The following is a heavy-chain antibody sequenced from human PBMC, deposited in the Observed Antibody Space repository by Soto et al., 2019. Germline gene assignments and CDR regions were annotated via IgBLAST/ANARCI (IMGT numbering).Heavy chain of an antibody. J-gene: IGHJ6*02. V-gene: IGHV6-1*01. CDR3: AKSNPRQQWREASHYYYGMDV. CDR1: GDSVSSNSAA. CDR2: TYYRSEWYN. Sequence: PSQTLSLTCAISGDSVSSNSAAWHWIRQSPSRGLEWLGRTYYRSEWYNDYALSVKSRISVNPDTSKNQFSLQLNSVTPEDTAVYYCAKSNPRQQWREASHYYYGMDVWGQGTTVTVS. D-gene: IGHD6-19*01.